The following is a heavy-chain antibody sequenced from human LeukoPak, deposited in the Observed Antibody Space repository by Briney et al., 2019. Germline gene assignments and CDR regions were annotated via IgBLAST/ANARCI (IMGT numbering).Heavy chain of an antibody. CDR3: ARLRDGSIDY. CDR1: GYNFSSYW. J-gene: IGHJ4*02. CDR2: VDPSDSYT. Sequence: GESLKISCKGSGYNFSSYWISWVRQMPGKGLEWMGRVDPSDSYTNYSPSFQGHVTISADRSITTAYLQWSSLKASDTAMYYCARLRDGSIDYWGQGTLVTVSS. V-gene: IGHV5-10-1*01.